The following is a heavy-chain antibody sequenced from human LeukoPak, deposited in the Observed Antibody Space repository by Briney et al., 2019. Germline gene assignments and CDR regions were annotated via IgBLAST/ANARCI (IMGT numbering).Heavy chain of an antibody. V-gene: IGHV4-34*01. D-gene: IGHD4-17*01. CDR2: INHSGSS. J-gene: IGHJ1*01. CDR1: GGTFSGYY. CDR3: ARGEDGDYYFQH. Sequence: SETLSLTCAVYGGTFSGYYWSWIRQPPGKGLEWIGEINHSGSSNYNPSLKSRVTISVDTSKNQFSLKLSSVTAADTAVYYCARGEDGDYYFQHWGQGTLVTVSS.